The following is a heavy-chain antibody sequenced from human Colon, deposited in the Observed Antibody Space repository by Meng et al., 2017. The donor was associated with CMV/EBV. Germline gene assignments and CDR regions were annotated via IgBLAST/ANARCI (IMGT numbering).Heavy chain of an antibody. CDR3: ARVGPSEQWLVRGGWFDP. CDR1: TFTSYG. Sequence: TFTSYGISWVRQAPGRGLEWMGWISAYNGNTNYAQKLQGRVTMTTDTSTSTAYMELRSLRSDDTTVYYCARVGPSEQWLVRGGWFDPWGQGTLVTVSS. CDR2: ISAYNGNT. V-gene: IGHV1-18*01. J-gene: IGHJ5*02. D-gene: IGHD6-19*01.